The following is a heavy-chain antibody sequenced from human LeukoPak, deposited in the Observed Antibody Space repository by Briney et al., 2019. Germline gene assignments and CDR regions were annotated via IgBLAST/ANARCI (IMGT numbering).Heavy chain of an antibody. CDR3: ARGDWFDP. CDR1: TFIFSGHW. Sequence: GGSLRLSCEGSTFIFSGHWMNWVRQAPGKGLEWVSSISSSGSYIYYADSLRGRFTISRDNARNSLYLQMNGLRGEDTAVYYCARGDWFDPWGQGTLVTVSS. CDR2: ISSSGSYI. J-gene: IGHJ5*02. V-gene: IGHV3-21*01.